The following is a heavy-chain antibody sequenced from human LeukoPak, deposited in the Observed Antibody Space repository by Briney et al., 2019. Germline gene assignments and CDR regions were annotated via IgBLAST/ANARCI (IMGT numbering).Heavy chain of an antibody. D-gene: IGHD6-6*01. CDR3: ARSSIAALSVFDY. J-gene: IGHJ4*02. V-gene: IGHV4-34*01. CDR1: GGSFSLYY. CDR2: INHSGNT. Sequence: SETLSLTCAVSGGSFSLYYWSWIRQSPGKGLEWIAEINHSGNTNYNPSLKSRVTISVDTPKNQFSLKLSSVTAADTAVYYCARSSIAALSVFDYWGQGTLVTVSS.